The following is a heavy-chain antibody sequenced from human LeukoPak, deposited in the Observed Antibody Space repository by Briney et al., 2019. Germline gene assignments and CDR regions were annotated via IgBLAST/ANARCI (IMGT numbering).Heavy chain of an antibody. CDR2: IYPRDGST. V-gene: IGHV1-46*01. J-gene: IGHJ4*02. CDR1: GYTFTSYG. CDR3: ARDQEGFDY. Sequence: ASVTVSCKASGYTFTSYGISWVRQAPGQGLEWMGMIYPRDGSTSYAQKFQGRVTVTRDTSTSTVHMELSGLRSEDTAVYYCARDQEGFDYWGQGTLVTVSS.